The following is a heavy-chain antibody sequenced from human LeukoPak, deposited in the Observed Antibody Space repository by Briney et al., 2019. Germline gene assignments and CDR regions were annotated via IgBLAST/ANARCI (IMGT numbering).Heavy chain of an antibody. CDR2: ISSSSSTI. CDR3: ATDLAGGGSYSLVY. D-gene: IGHD1-26*01. V-gene: IGHV3-48*01. Sequence: PGGSLRLSCAASGFTFSSYSMNWVRQAPGKGLEWVSYISSSSSTIYYADSVKGRFTISRDNAKNSLYLQMNSLRAEDTAVYYCATDLAGGGSYSLVYWGQGTLVTVSS. CDR1: GFTFSSYS. J-gene: IGHJ4*02.